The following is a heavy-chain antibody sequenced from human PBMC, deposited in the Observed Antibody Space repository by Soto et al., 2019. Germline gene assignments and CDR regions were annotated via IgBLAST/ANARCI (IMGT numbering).Heavy chain of an antibody. V-gene: IGHV4-31*03. Sequence: SETLSLTCTVSGGSISSGGYYWSWIRQHPGKGLEWIGYIYYSGSTYYNPSLKSRVTISVDTSKNQFSLKLSSVTAADTAVYYCARDPPRWNLHPPLVSIIWGQGTTVTVSS. D-gene: IGHD1-1*01. CDR3: ARDPPRWNLHPPLVSII. CDR2: IYYSGST. J-gene: IGHJ6*02. CDR1: GGSISSGGYY.